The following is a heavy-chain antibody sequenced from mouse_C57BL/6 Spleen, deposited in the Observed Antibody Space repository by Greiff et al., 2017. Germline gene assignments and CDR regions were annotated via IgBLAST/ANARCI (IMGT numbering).Heavy chain of an antibody. CDR1: GFTFTDYE. V-gene: IGHV1-15*01. CDR3: TTYYSNVYYFDY. J-gene: IGHJ2*01. CDR2: IDPETGGT. Sequence: QVQLQQSGAELVRPGASVTLSCKASGFTFTDYEMHWVKQTPVHGLEWIGAIDPETGGTAYNQKFKGKAIRTADKSSSTAYMELRILTSEDSAVYYCTTYYSNVYYFDYWGQGTTLTVSS. D-gene: IGHD2-5*01.